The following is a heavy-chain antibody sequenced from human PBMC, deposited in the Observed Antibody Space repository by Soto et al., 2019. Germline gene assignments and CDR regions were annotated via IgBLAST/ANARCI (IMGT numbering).Heavy chain of an antibody. CDR3: ARDPFNGWYVNPFDI. V-gene: IGHV3-48*01. Sequence: PXXSLRLSCDACGFSLRSCPMHWVHQAPGRGLEWVCYSGATANKIHDADFVRGRFIISRENARNSLYLQMSSLRVDDTAVYFCARDPFNGWYVNPFDIWAQGALVTVSA. J-gene: IGHJ4*02. D-gene: IGHD6-19*01. CDR2: SGATANKI. CDR1: GFSLRSCP.